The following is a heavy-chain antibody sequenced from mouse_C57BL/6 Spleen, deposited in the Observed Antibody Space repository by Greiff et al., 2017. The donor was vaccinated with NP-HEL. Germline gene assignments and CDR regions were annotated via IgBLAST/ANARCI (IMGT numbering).Heavy chain of an antibody. CDR1: GYTFTSYW. V-gene: IGHV1-59*01. J-gene: IGHJ4*01. D-gene: IGHD3-1*01. CDR2: IDPSDSYT. Sequence: VQLQQSGAELVRPGTSVKLSCKASGYTFTSYWMHWVKQRPGQGLEWIGVIDPSDSYTNYNQKFKGKATLTVDTSSSTAYMQLSSLTSEDSAVYYCARRGLTSGAMDYWGQGTSVTVSS. CDR3: ARRGLTSGAMDY.